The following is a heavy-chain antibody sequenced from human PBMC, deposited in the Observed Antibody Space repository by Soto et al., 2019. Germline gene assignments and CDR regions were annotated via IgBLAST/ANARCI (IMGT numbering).Heavy chain of an antibody. J-gene: IGHJ4*02. Sequence: GGSLRLSCAASGFTFSSYAMSWVRQAPGKGLEWVSAISGSGGSTYYADPLKGRFTMSRDNSKNTLYLQMNSLRAEDTAVYYCAKRLRGYDDYWGQGTLVTVSS. D-gene: IGHD5-12*01. CDR1: GFTFSSYA. CDR3: AKRLRGYDDY. V-gene: IGHV3-23*01. CDR2: ISGSGGST.